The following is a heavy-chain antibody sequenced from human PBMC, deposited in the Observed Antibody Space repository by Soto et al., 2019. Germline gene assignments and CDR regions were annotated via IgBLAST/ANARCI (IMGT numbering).Heavy chain of an antibody. CDR1: GGSLSSYY. CDR2: VYYSGNT. Sequence: QVQLQESGPGLVKPAETLSLTCTVSGGSLSSYYWTWIRQPPGKGLEWIGYVYYSGNTNYNPSLKLPVTISVDTSNNHFSLKLGSVTAADTAVYYCAKLPSADYGGIFHPWGHGTLVTVSS. D-gene: IGHD4-17*01. J-gene: IGHJ5*02. CDR3: AKLPSADYGGIFHP. V-gene: IGHV4-59*01.